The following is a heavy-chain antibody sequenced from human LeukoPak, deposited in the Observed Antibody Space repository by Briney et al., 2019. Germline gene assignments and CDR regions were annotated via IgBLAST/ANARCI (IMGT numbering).Heavy chain of an antibody. CDR1: GGSISSGGYY. CDR3: ARDFFPYYDSSGHNWFDP. D-gene: IGHD3-22*01. J-gene: IGHJ5*02. Sequence: PSETLSLTCTVSGGSISSGGYYWSWIRQHPGKGLEWIGYIYYSGSTYYNPSLKSRVTISVDTSENQFSLKLSSVTAADTAVYYCARDFFPYYDSSGHNWFDPWGQGTLVTVSS. V-gene: IGHV4-31*03. CDR2: IYYSGST.